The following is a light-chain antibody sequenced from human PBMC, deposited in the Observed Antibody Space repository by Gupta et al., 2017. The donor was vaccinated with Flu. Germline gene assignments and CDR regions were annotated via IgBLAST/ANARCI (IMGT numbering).Light chain of an antibody. J-gene: IGKJ2*02. CDR3: QQSYSVPWT. CDR1: QNIDNY. V-gene: IGKV1-39*01. CDR2: SAS. Sequence: RSSQNIDNYVNWYQVKPGEAPKFLIYSASKLESGVPSRFSGSGSATDFTLTISDLQPEDFASYFCQQSYSVPWTFGLGTKLQIK.